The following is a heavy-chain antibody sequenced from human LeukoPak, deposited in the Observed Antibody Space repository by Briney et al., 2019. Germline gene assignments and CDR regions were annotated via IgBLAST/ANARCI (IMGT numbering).Heavy chain of an antibody. CDR2: NSGTT. CDR1: GGSISSTYDH. CDR3: ARRLHYFDY. D-gene: IGHD2-21*02. V-gene: IGHV4-39*01. J-gene: IGHJ4*02. Sequence: SETLSLTCTVSGGSISSTYDHWDWIRQPPGKGLEWMGSNSGTTYYNPSLKGRVTIFVDTSNNQFSLRLSSVTAADTAVYYCARRLHYFDYWGQGSLVIVSS.